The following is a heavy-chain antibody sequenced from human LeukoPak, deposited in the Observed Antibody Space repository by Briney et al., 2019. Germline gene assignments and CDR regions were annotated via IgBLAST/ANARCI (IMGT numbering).Heavy chain of an antibody. D-gene: IGHD2-2*01. V-gene: IGHV1-58*01. J-gene: IGHJ6*02. CDR2: IVVGSGNS. Sequence: SVKVSCKACGFTFTSSAVHWVGQARGQRLAWIGWIVVGSGNSKYVQKFQERATITRDMSTSTAYMELSSLRSEDTAVYYCAAVDGDCSSTSCYARYYYYGMDVWGQGTTVTVSS. CDR1: GFTFTSSA. CDR3: AAVDGDCSSTSCYARYYYYGMDV.